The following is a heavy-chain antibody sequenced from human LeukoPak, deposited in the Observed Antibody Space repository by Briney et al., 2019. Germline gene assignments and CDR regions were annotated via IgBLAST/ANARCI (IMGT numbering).Heavy chain of an antibody. D-gene: IGHD3-22*01. CDR3: ATVTYYYDSSGYYSLLYFDY. CDR1: GYTFTSYA. Sequence: GASVKVSCKASGYTFTSYAMHWVRQAPGQRLEWMGWINAGNGNTKYSQKFQGRVTITRDTSASTAYMELSSLRSEDTAVYYCATVTYYYDSSGYYSLLYFDYWGQGTLVTVSS. CDR2: INAGNGNT. J-gene: IGHJ4*02. V-gene: IGHV1-3*01.